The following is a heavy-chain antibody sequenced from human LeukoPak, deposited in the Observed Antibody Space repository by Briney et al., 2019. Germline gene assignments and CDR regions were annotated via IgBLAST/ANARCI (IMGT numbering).Heavy chain of an antibody. CDR1: GFTFSSYA. V-gene: IGHV3-23*01. Sequence: GRSLRLSCAASGFTFSSYAMSWARQAPGKGLEWVSAISGSGGSTYYADSVKGRFTVSRDNSKNTLYLQMNSLRAEDTAVYYCAKDPEQWLVQYYFDYWGQGTLVTVSS. CDR2: ISGSGGST. D-gene: IGHD6-19*01. J-gene: IGHJ4*02. CDR3: AKDPEQWLVQYYFDY.